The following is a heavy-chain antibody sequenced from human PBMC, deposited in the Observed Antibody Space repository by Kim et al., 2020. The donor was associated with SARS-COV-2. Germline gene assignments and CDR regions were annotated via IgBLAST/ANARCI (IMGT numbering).Heavy chain of an antibody. J-gene: IGHJ4*02. Sequence: GGSLRLSCAASGFTFSNAWMSWVRQAPGKGLEWVGRIKSKTDGGTTDYAAPVKGRFTISRDDSKNTLYLQMNSLKTEDTAVYYCTTVLSGLWFGEFDYWGQGTLVTVSS. V-gene: IGHV3-15*01. CDR1: GFTFSNAW. D-gene: IGHD3-10*01. CDR3: TTVLSGLWFGEFDY. CDR2: IKSKTDGGTT.